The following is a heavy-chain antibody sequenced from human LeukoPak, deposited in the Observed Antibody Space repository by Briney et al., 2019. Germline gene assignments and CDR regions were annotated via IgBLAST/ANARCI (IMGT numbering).Heavy chain of an antibody. D-gene: IGHD3-22*01. J-gene: IGHJ4*02. CDR2: ICHGDSDH. CDR1: GYTFTNSW. Sequence: GDSRKISCKPSGYTFTNSWIAGSRQMPGKGLEWMGIICHGDSDHRYRSSFQGQVSMSADKYISTDYLQWSSLKASDTAMYYCARQSSGLDYWGQGTLVIVSS. CDR3: ARQSSGLDY. V-gene: IGHV5-51*01.